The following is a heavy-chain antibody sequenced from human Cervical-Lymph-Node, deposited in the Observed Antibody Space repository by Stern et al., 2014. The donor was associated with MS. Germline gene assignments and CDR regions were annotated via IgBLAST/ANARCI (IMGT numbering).Heavy chain of an antibody. CDR2: LYWDDEM. J-gene: IGHJ5*02. V-gene: IGHV2-5*02. Sequence: QITLKESGPTLVKPTQTLTLTCDFSGFSLTTSGVGVGWIRQPPGKALEWLALLYWDDEMRYSPSLKNRLSIITDTAKNQVVLTMTNMDPVDTGTYYCAHRSTSVAGAWASWGQGILVVVSS. CDR1: GFSLTTSGVG. D-gene: IGHD1-26*01. CDR3: AHRSTSVAGAWAS.